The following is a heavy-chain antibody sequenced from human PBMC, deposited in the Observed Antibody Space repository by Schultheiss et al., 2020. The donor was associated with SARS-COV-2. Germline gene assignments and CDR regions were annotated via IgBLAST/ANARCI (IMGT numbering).Heavy chain of an antibody. CDR2: ISYDGSNK. D-gene: IGHD6-19*01. CDR3: ARDIAVAGTDY. CDR1: GFTFSSYG. V-gene: IGHV3-30*03. Sequence: GGSLRLSCAASGFTFSSYGMHWVRQAPGKGLEWVAVISYDGSNKYYADSVKGRFTISRDNSKNTLYLQMNSLRAEDTAVYYCARDIAVAGTDYWGQGTLVTVSS. J-gene: IGHJ4*02.